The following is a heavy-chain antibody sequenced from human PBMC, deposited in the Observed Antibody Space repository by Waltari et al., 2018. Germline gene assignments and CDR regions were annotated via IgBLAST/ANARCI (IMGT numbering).Heavy chain of an antibody. CDR1: GYTFTSYG. D-gene: IGHD6-6*01. CDR3: ARDGGAADIAARPDLGLDV. CDR2: ISAYNGNT. V-gene: IGHV1-18*04. J-gene: IGHJ6*02. Sequence: QVQLVQSGAEVTKPGASVKVSCKASGYTFTSYGISWVRQAPGHGLEWMGWISAYNGNTTYATRIHDRGASTTDTATSTADMVLRSRGSDDTAVYYCARDGGAADIAARPDLGLDVWCQVTTVTVSS.